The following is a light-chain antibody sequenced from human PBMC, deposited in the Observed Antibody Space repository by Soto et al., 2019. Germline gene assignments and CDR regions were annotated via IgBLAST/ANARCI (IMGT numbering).Light chain of an antibody. CDR3: QQANSFPYT. Sequence: DIQMTQSPSSVSASVGDRVTFTCRASQGISNSLAWYQQKPGKAPKLLIYAASSLQSGVPSRFSGSGSGTDFTLTSSNLQPADSATYYCQQANSFPYTFGQGTKLDIK. J-gene: IGKJ2*01. CDR2: AAS. V-gene: IGKV1D-12*01. CDR1: QGISNS.